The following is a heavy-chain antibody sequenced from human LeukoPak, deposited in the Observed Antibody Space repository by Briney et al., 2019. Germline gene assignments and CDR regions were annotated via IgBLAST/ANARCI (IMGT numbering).Heavy chain of an antibody. CDR2: ISYTGST. Sequence: SQTLSLTCTVSSGSISSSTYYWGWIRQPPGKGLEWIGTISYTGSTYYNPSLKSRVTISVDTSKNQFSLKLSSVTAADTAVYYCARTRYYYNSRSYGAPYYFDYWGQGTLVIVSS. D-gene: IGHD3-10*01. J-gene: IGHJ4*02. V-gene: IGHV4-39*01. CDR3: ARTRYYYNSRSYGAPYYFDY. CDR1: SGSISSSTYY.